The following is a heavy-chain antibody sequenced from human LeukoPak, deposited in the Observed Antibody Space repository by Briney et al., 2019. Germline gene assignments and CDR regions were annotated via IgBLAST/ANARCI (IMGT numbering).Heavy chain of an antibody. V-gene: IGHV3-23*01. CDR1: GFTFSSHA. D-gene: IGHD1-26*01. Sequence: GGSLRLSCTASGFTFSSHAMSWVRRAPGKGLEWVSGLIENGATTYYADSVKGRFTISRDNSRNTMYLQMNSLRVEDTAVYYCVKDYQVGNSPAFGDYWGQGTLVTISS. CDR2: LIENGATT. J-gene: IGHJ4*02. CDR3: VKDYQVGNSPAFGDY.